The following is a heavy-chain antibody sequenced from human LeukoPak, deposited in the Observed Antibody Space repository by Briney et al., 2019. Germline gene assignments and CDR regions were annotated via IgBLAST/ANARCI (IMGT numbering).Heavy chain of an antibody. J-gene: IGHJ6*03. CDR3: ARLFRLAAAGTRYYYYYYMDV. CDR2: IYSGGST. D-gene: IGHD6-13*01. V-gene: IGHV3-53*01. CDR1: GFTVSSNY. Sequence: GGSLRLSCAASGFTVSSNYMSWVRQAPGKGLEWVSVIYSGGSTYYADSVKGRFTISRDNSKNTLYLQMNSLRAEDTAVYYCARLFRLAAAGTRYYYYYYMDVWGKGTTVTISS.